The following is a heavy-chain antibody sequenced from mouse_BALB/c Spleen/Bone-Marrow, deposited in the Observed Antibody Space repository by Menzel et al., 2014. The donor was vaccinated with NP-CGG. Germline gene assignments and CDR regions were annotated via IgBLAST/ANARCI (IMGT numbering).Heavy chain of an antibody. CDR3: ARRWLHDAMDY. CDR2: INPYNDGT. CDR1: GYTFTSYI. D-gene: IGHD2-3*01. J-gene: IGHJ4*01. V-gene: IGHV1-14*01. Sequence: EVQLQQSGPELVKPGASVKMSCKASGYTFTSYIMHWVKQKPGQGLEWIGYINPYNDGTKYNEKFKVKATLPSDKSSSTAYNELSTLTSEDSAVYYCARRWLHDAMDYRGQGTSVTVSS.